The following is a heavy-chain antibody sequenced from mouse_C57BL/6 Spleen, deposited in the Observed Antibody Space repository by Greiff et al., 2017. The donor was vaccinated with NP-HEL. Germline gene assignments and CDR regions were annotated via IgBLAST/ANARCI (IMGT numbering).Heavy chain of an antibody. CDR1: GYAFSSYW. CDR3: ARSGGSSYGWYFDV. CDR2: IYPGAGDT. J-gene: IGHJ1*03. Sequence: QVQLKESGAELVKPGASVKISCKASGYAFSSYWMNWVKQRPGTGLEWIGQIYPGAGDTNYNGKFKGKATLTADKSSSTAYMQRSSLTSEYAAVYFCARSGGSSYGWYFDVWGTGTTVTVSS. V-gene: IGHV1-80*01. D-gene: IGHD1-1*01.